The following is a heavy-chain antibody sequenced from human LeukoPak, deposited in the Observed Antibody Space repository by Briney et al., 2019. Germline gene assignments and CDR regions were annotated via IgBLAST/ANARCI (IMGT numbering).Heavy chain of an antibody. V-gene: IGHV3-23*01. Sequence: GGSLRLSCAASGFTFSSYAMSWVRQAPGKGLEWVSAISGSGGSTYYADSVKGRFTISRDNSKNTLYLQMNSLRAEDTAVYYCAKAPAAILDYYYYMDVWGKGTTVTVSS. J-gene: IGHJ6*03. D-gene: IGHD2-2*02. CDR1: GFTFSSYA. CDR3: AKAPAAILDYYYYMDV. CDR2: ISGSGGST.